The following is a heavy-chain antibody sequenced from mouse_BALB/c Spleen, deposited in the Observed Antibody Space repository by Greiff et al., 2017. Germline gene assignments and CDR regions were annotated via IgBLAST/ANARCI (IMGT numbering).Heavy chain of an antibody. J-gene: IGHJ4*01. V-gene: IGHV5-12-1*01. CDR1: GFAFSSYD. CDR2: ISSGGGST. D-gene: IGHD2-4*01. CDR3: ARLITGAMDY. Sequence: EVKLMESGGGLVKPGGSLKLSCAASGFAFSSYDMSWVRQTPEKRLEWVAYISSGGGSTYYPDTVKGRFTISRDNAKNTLYLQMSSLKSEDTAMYYCARLITGAMDYWGQGSSVSVSS.